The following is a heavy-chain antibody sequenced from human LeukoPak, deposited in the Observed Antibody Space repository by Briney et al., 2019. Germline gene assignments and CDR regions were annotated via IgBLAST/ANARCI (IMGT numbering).Heavy chain of an antibody. CDR3: LRTLGY. D-gene: IGHD5-12*01. J-gene: IGHJ4*02. CDR2: IKSETDGGTT. V-gene: IGHV3-15*01. CDR1: GFTFSDAW. Sequence: PGRSLRLSCAASGFTFSDAWMSWVRQTPGKGLEWVGRIKSETDGGTTDYAAPVKGRFTISRDDSKTTLYPQMNSLRTEDTAVYYCLRTLGYWGQGTLVTVSS.